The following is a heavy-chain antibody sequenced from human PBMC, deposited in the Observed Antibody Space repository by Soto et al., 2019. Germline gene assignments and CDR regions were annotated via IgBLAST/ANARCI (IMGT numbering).Heavy chain of an antibody. CDR3: ARDWWNCTGGSCYSEYYYYCGMDV. CDR2: ISAYNGNT. Sequence: QVQLVQSGAEVKKPGASVKVSCKASGYTFPNYGISWVRQAPGQGLEWMGWISAYNGNTNYAQKLQGRVTMTTDTSTSTAYMELRSLRSDDTAVYYWARDWWNCTGGSCYSEYYYYCGMDVWGQGTTVTVSS. D-gene: IGHD2-15*01. CDR1: GYTFPNYG. V-gene: IGHV1-18*01. J-gene: IGHJ6*02.